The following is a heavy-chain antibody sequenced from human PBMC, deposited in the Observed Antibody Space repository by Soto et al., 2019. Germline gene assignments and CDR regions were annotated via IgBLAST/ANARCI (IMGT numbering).Heavy chain of an antibody. D-gene: IGHD1-26*01. V-gene: IGHV4-34*01. CDR2: INHSGSS. CDR3: TRGLFSGRSYSGSWYYFDS. Sequence: SETLSLTCAVSGGSFSGYIWTWIRQTPGKGLQWIGQINHSGSSIYNPSLKNRVTISTMSNNKFSLELSSVTAADTAVYYCTRGLFSGRSYSGSWYYFDSWGQGTMLTVSS. CDR1: GGSFSGYI. J-gene: IGHJ4*02.